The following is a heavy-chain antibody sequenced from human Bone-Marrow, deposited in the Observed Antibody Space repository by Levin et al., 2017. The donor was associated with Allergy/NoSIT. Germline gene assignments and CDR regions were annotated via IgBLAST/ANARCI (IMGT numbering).Heavy chain of an antibody. CDR1: GFKFRDYY. Sequence: KPGGSLRLSCVASGFKFRDYYMSWIRQAPGKGLEWVSYISGSGNSKYYADSVKGRFTISRDNANSSVFLQMDGLRAEDTALYFCATPVPPQYRGSEGSDYWGQGILVTVSS. J-gene: IGHJ4*02. D-gene: IGHD1-26*01. V-gene: IGHV3-11*01. CDR3: ATPVPPQYRGSEGSDY. CDR2: ISGSGNSK.